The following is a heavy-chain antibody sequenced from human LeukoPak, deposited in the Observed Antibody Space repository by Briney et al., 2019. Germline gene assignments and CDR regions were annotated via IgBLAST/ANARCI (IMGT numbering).Heavy chain of an antibody. CDR1: GGSISSSSYY. CDR2: IYYSGST. J-gene: IGHJ4*02. D-gene: IGHD4-11*01. Sequence: SETLSLTCTVPGGSISSSSYYWGWIRQPPGKGLEWIGSIYYSGSTYYNPSLKSRVTISVDTSKNQFSLKLSSVTAADTAVYYCARGTTTVAFDYWGQGTLVTVSS. V-gene: IGHV4-39*07. CDR3: ARGTTTVAFDY.